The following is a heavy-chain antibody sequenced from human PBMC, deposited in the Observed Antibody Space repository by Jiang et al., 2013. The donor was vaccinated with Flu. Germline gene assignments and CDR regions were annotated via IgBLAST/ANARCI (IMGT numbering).Heavy chain of an antibody. V-gene: IGHV3-23*01. J-gene: IGHJ4*02. D-gene: IGHD4-17*01. CDR3: AKPYGDYDTGLFDY. CDR1: SSYA. Sequence: SSYAMSWVRQAPGKGLEWVSAISGSGGSTYYADSVKGRFTISRDNSKNTLYLQMNSLRAEDTAVYYCAKPYGDYDTGLFDYWGQGTLVTVSS. CDR2: ISGSGGST.